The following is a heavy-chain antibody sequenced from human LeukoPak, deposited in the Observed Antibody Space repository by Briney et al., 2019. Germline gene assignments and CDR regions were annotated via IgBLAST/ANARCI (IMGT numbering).Heavy chain of an antibody. J-gene: IGHJ4*02. CDR2: ISSSSSYI. V-gene: IGHV3-21*01. Sequence: GGSLRLSCAASGFTFIIYSMNWVRQAPGKGLEWVSSISSSSSYIYYADSVKGRFTISRDNTKNSLYLQMISLRAEDTAVYYCARVEMATRPFDYWGQGTLVTVSS. D-gene: IGHD5-24*01. CDR1: GFTFIIYS. CDR3: ARVEMATRPFDY.